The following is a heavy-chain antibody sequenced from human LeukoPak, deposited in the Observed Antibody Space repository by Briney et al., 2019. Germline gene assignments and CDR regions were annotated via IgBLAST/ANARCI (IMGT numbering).Heavy chain of an antibody. Sequence: PGGSLRLSCAASGFTFSTSSMNWVRQAGPGKGLEWVSFISSSSIYIYYADSVKGRFTISRDNAKNSLYLQMNSLRAEDTAVYYCARDAQKYYYDNPTFYFDYWGQGTLVTVSS. CDR2: ISSSSIYI. V-gene: IGHV3-21*01. CDR1: GFTFSTSS. J-gene: IGHJ4*02. D-gene: IGHD3-22*01. CDR3: ARDAQKYYYDNPTFYFDY.